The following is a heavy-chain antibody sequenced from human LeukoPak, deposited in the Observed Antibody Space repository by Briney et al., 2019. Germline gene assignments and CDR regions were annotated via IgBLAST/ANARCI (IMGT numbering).Heavy chain of an antibody. CDR2: INPNSGGT. CDR3: ARQSGSYYDYFDY. Sequence: SVKVSCKASGYTFTGYYMHWVRQAPGQGLEWMGWINPNSGGTNYAQKFQGRVTMTRDTSISAAYMELSRLRSDDTAVYYCARQSGSYYDYFDYWGQGTLVTVSS. J-gene: IGHJ4*02. V-gene: IGHV1-2*02. CDR1: GYTFTGYY. D-gene: IGHD1-26*01.